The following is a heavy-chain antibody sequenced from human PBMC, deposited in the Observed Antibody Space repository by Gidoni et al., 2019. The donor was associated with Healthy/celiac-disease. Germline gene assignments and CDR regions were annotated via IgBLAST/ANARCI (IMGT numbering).Heavy chain of an antibody. CDR1: GYTFTSYY. J-gene: IGHJ6*02. Sequence: QVQLVQSGAEVKKPGASVKVSCKASGYTFTSYYMHWVRQAPGQGLEWMGIINPSGGSTSYAQKFQGRVTMTRDTSTSTVYMELSSLRSEDTAVYYCARDRRDTGTTSNQRYYYGMDVWGQGTTVTVSS. CDR2: INPSGGST. CDR3: ARDRRDTGTTSNQRYYYGMDV. D-gene: IGHD1-1*01. V-gene: IGHV1-46*01.